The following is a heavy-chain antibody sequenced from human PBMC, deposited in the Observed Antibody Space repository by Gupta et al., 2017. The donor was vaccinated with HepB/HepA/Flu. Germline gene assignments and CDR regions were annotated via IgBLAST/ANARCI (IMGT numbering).Heavy chain of an antibody. D-gene: IGHD3-3*01. V-gene: IGHV3-30*18. CDR3: AKDRRVGLRFLEWLSPGGMDV. CDR2: ISYDGSNK. Sequence: QVQLVESGGGVVQPGRPLRLSCAASGFTFSSYGMHWVRQAPGKGLEWVAVISYDGSNKYYADSVKGRFTISRDNSKNTLYLQMNSLRAEDTAVYYCAKDRRVGLRFLEWLSPGGMDVWGQGTTVTVSS. CDR1: GFTFSSYG. J-gene: IGHJ6*02.